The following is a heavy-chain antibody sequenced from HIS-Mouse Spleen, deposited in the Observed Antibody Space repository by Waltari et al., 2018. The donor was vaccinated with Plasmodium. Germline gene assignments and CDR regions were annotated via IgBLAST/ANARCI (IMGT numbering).Heavy chain of an antibody. CDR2: IYYSGST. V-gene: IGHV4-59*01. CDR3: AREVNSGTFDY. CDR1: GFTFSSYW. D-gene: IGHD1-26*01. Sequence: VQLVESGGGLVQPGGSLRLSCAASGFTFSSYWMSWIRQPPGKGLEWSGYIYYSGSTNYNPSLKSRVTISVDTSKNQFSLKLSSVTAADTAVYYCAREVNSGTFDYWGQGTLVTVSS. J-gene: IGHJ4*02.